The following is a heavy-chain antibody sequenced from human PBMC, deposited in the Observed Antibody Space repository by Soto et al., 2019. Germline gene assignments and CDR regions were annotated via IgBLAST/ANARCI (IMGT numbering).Heavy chain of an antibody. J-gene: IGHJ5*02. Sequence: PSETLSLTCTVSGGSITSSSSYWGWVRQPPGKGLEWIGSVYYSGSPLYNPSLKSRVTISVDTSRDQFSLTLSSVTAADTAVYSCARQSLRRPFGRLILVALDSWALGSLVTVSS. D-gene: IGHD3-16*02. V-gene: IGHV4-39*01. CDR3: ARQSLRRPFGRLILVALDS. CDR1: GGSITSSSSY. CDR2: VYYSGSP.